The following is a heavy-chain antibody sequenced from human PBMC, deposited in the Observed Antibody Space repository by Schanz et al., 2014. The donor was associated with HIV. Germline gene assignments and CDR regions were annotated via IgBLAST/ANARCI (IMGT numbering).Heavy chain of an antibody. CDR2: ISGYIGNT. D-gene: IGHD4-4*01. J-gene: IGHJ5*02. V-gene: IGHV1-18*01. CDR1: GYTFTNYG. Sequence: QVQLVQSGTEVAQPGASVTVSCKASGYTFTNYGINWVRQAPGQGLEWMGWISGYIGNTNYAQKFQGRVTMTTDTSTSTAYMELRSLRSDDTAVYYCAREKTTLNWFDPWGQGTLVTVSS. CDR3: AREKTTLNWFDP.